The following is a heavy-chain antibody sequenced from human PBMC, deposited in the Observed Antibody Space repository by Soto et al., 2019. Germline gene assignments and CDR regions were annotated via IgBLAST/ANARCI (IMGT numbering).Heavy chain of an antibody. CDR2: IKQDGSEK. CDR1: GFTFSSYW. V-gene: IGHV3-7*03. CDR3: AIDSKYSSSCPDY. Sequence: GGSLRLSCAASGFTFSSYWMSWVRQAPGKGLEWVANIKQDGSEKYYVDSVKGRFTISIENAKNSLYLQMNSLRAEDTAVYSCAIDSKYSSSCPDYWGQGTMVTVSS. D-gene: IGHD6-6*01. J-gene: IGHJ4*02.